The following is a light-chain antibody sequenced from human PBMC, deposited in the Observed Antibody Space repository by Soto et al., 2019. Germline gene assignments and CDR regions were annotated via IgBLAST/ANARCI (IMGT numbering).Light chain of an antibody. J-gene: IGLJ2*01. CDR1: SSDVGSYNR. CDR2: EVS. V-gene: IGLV2-18*02. CDR3: TSYPSSSTWV. Sequence: QSVLTQPPSVSGSPGQSVTISCTGTSSDVGSYNRVSWYQQPPGTAPKLMIYEVSNRPSGVPDRFSGSKSGNTASLTISGLQAEDEADYYCTSYPSSSTWVFGGGTKLTVL.